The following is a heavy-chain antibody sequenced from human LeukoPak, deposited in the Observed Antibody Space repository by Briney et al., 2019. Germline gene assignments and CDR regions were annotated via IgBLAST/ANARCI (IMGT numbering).Heavy chain of an antibody. V-gene: IGHV3-7*01. D-gene: IGHD6-13*01. J-gene: IGHJ6*02. Sequence: GGSLRLSCAASGFTFSSYWMSWVRQAPGKGLEWVANIKQDGSEKYYVDSVKGRFTISRDNAKNSLYQQMNSLRAEDTAVYYCARDEQQQLVRPYYYYYGMDVWGQGTTVTVSS. CDR1: GFTFSSYW. CDR3: ARDEQQQLVRPYYYYYGMDV. CDR2: IKQDGSEK.